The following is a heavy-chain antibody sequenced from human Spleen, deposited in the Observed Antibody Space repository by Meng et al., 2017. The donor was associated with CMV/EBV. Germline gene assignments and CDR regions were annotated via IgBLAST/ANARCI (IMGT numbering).Heavy chain of an antibody. CDR2: INHSGST. D-gene: IGHD3-3*01. Sequence: SETLSLTCAVYGESFSGYYWTWIRQPPGKGLEWIGEINHSGSTNYNPSLKRRVTMSVDTSMNQFSLKLSSVTAADTAVYYCAGDWAEKLRFFEWSHLGPRPKSANWFDPWGQGTLVTVSS. CDR1: GESFSGYY. V-gene: IGHV4-34*01. J-gene: IGHJ5*02. CDR3: AGDWAEKLRFFEWSHLGPRPKSANWFDP.